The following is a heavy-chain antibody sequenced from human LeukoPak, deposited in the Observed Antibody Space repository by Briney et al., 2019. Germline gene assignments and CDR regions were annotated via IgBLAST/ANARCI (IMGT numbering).Heavy chain of an antibody. Sequence: ASVKVSCKASGYTFTSYAMNWVRQAPGQGLEWMGWINTNTGNPTYAQGFTGRFVFSLDTSVSTAYLQISSLKAEDTAVYYCARDPLGYCSGGSCYSDHWFDPWGQGTLVTVSS. CDR3: ARDPLGYCSGGSCYSDHWFDP. CDR1: GYTFTSYA. D-gene: IGHD2-15*01. V-gene: IGHV7-4-1*02. J-gene: IGHJ5*02. CDR2: INTNTGNP.